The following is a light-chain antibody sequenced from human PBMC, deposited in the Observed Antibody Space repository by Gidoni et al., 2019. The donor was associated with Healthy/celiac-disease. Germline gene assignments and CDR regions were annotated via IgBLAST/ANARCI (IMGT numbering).Light chain of an antibody. CDR1: SSNIGAGYD. Sequence: QSVLPQPPSVSGAPGHSVTISCTGSSSNIGAGYDVHWYQQLPGTAPKLLIYANSNRPSGVPDRFSGSKSGTSASLAITGLQAEDEADYDCQSYDSSLSGVVFGGGTKLTVL. V-gene: IGLV1-40*01. J-gene: IGLJ2*01. CDR2: ANS. CDR3: QSYDSSLSGVV.